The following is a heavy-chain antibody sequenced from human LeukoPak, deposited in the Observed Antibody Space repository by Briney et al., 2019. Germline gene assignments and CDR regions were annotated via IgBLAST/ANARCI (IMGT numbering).Heavy chain of an antibody. CDR3: ANFEPGYTSSWYAEF. J-gene: IGHJ4*02. CDR2: ISSRGTTK. CDR1: GFTFSSYW. V-gene: IGHV3-48*01. Sequence: PGGSLRLSCAASGFTFSSYWMSWVRQAPGKGLEWVSYISSRGTTKHYADSVKGRFTISRDNAKNALYLQMNSLRVEDTAVYYCANFEPGYTSSWYAEFWGQGTLVTVSS. D-gene: IGHD6-13*01.